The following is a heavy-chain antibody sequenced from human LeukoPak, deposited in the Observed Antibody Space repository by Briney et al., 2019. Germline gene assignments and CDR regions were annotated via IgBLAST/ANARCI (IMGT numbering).Heavy chain of an antibody. V-gene: IGHV4-38-2*02. CDR3: ARGQIYDYWTPVSWKFDL. CDR2: VYTTGTGST. D-gene: IGHD3-3*01. CDR1: GFSISSGYF. J-gene: IGHJ2*01. Sequence: SDTLSLTCSVSGFSISSGYFWGWIRQPPGKGLEWIGNVYTTGTGSTYYNPSVKSRVTVSSDTSKNQVSLKVNSVTAADTAVYYCARGQIYDYWTPVSWKFDLWGRGTLVTVSS.